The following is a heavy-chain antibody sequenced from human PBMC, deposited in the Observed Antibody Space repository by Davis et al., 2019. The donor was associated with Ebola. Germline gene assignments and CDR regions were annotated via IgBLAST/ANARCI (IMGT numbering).Heavy chain of an antibody. J-gene: IGHJ2*01. CDR1: GDSVSSNSAA. V-gene: IGHV6-1*01. Sequence: SQTLSLTCAISGDSVSSNSAASNWIRQSPSRGLEWLGRTYYRSKWYSDYAVSVKSRITINPDTSKNQFSLQLNSVTPEDTAVYYCARFRYSDGPAGFDLWGRGTLVTVSS. CDR3: ARFRYSDGPAGFDL. D-gene: IGHD6-13*01. CDR2: TYYRSKWYS.